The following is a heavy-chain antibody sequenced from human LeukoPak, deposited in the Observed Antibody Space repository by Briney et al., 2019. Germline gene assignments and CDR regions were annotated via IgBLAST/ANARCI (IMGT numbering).Heavy chain of an antibody. CDR1: GITFSSYT. Sequence: GGSLRLSCAPSGITFSSYTMSWVRQAPGKGLEWVSGISGSGGTTYYADSVMGRFTISRDNSKNTLYLQMNSLRAEDTAVYYCAKGRYCSGGSCYLEFYYYYYMDVWGKGTTVTVSS. D-gene: IGHD2-15*01. J-gene: IGHJ6*03. CDR3: AKGRYCSGGSCYLEFYYYYYMDV. CDR2: ISGSGGTT. V-gene: IGHV3-23*01.